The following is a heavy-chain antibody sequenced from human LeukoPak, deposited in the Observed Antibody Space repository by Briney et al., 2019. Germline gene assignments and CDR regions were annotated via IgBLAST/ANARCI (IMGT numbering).Heavy chain of an antibody. CDR3: TRGSPLSGATRSPFDH. CDR1: GYTFTDYY. Sequence: ASVKVSCKASGYTFTDYYMHWVRQAPGQGLEWMGWINPKSGGTEYAQKFQGRVTMARDTSISTAYSELSSLTSDDAAVYYCTRGSPLSGATRSPFDHWGQGTLVTVSS. D-gene: IGHD3-10*01. J-gene: IGHJ4*02. CDR2: INPKSGGT. V-gene: IGHV1-2*02.